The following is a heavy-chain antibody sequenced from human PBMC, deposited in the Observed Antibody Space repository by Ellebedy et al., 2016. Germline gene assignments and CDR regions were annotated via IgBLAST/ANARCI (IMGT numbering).Heavy chain of an antibody. D-gene: IGHD3-10*01. Sequence: GESLKISXAASGFTFSSYWMTWVRQAPGIGLEWVANIKEDGTQKYYVDSVRGRFTISRDNSKNSLYLQMNSLRTEDTALYYCAKSEGSGTIDYWGQGTLVTVSS. CDR1: GFTFSSYW. CDR2: IKEDGTQK. CDR3: AKSEGSGTIDY. J-gene: IGHJ4*02. V-gene: IGHV3-7*05.